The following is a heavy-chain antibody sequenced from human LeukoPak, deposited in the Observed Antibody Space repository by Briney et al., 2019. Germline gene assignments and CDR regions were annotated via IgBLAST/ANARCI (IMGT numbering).Heavy chain of an antibody. V-gene: IGHV3-23*01. CDR2: ISGSGGST. J-gene: IGHJ4*02. CDR1: GFTFRSSA. D-gene: IGHD3-22*01. Sequence: GGSLRLSCAASGFTFRSSAMSWVRQAPGKGLEWVSGISGSGGSTFNADSVKGRFAISRDNSKNTLYLQMNSLRAEDTAVYYCAKAQGGYSYFDYWGQGTLVTVSS. CDR3: AKAQGGYSYFDY.